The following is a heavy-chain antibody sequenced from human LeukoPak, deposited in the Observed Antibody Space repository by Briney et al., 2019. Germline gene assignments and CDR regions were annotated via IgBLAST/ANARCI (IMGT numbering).Heavy chain of an antibody. V-gene: IGHV3-74*01. CDR1: GFTFSNYF. D-gene: IGHD2/OR15-2a*01. CDR2: ITGDGSST. CDR3: VRLYAY. Sequence: PGGSLRLSCTASGFTFSNYFMHWVRQVPGEGPVWVSRITGDGSSTSYADSVKGRFTIYRDNAKNTLYLQMNSLRAEDTALYYCVRLYAYWGQGTLVTVSS. J-gene: IGHJ4*02.